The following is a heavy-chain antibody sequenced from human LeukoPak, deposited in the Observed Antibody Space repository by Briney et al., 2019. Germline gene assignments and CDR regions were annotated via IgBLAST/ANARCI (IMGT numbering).Heavy chain of an antibody. Sequence: TSETLSLTCTVSGGSISSSSYYWGWIRQPPGKGLEWIGNIYYSGSTYYNPSLKSRVTMSVDTSKNQFSLKLSSVTAADTAVYYCARYYYGSGSYYYFDSWGQGTLVTVSS. CDR2: IYYSGST. J-gene: IGHJ4*02. CDR3: ARYYYGSGSYYYFDS. V-gene: IGHV4-39*01. CDR1: GGSISSSSYY. D-gene: IGHD3-10*01.